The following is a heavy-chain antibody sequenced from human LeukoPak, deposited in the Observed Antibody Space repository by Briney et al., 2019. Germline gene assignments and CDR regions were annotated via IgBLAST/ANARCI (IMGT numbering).Heavy chain of an antibody. D-gene: IGHD2-8*01. CDR2: VYSGGSN. CDR1: GGSISSSSYY. Sequence: SETLSLTCTVSGGSISSSSYYWGWIRQPAGQGLEWVGRVYSGGSNNYKPSLKSRVTISVDESKKQFSLKLSSVTAADTAVYYCAREIANCFNGVCPPAGNFDYWGRGTLVTVSS. J-gene: IGHJ4*02. CDR3: AREIANCFNGVCPPAGNFDY. V-gene: IGHV4-61*02.